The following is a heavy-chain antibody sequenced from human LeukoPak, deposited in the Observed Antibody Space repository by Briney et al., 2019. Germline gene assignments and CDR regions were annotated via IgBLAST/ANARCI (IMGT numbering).Heavy chain of an antibody. CDR3: ARQPLSYYFDY. Sequence: SQTLSLTCTVSGGSISSYYWSWIRRPPGKGLEWIGYIYYSGTTNYNPSLTSRVTISVDTSKNPFSLKLSSVTAADTAVYYCARQPLSYYFDYWGQGTLVTVSS. CDR2: IYYSGTT. V-gene: IGHV4-59*08. J-gene: IGHJ4*02. CDR1: GGSISSYY.